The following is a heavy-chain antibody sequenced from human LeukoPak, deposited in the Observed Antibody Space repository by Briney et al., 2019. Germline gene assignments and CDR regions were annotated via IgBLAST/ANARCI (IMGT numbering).Heavy chain of an antibody. CDR2: IRYDGSNK. D-gene: IGHD1-26*01. J-gene: IGHJ4*02. V-gene: IGHV3-30*02. CDR1: GFTFSSYG. Sequence: GGSLRLSCAASGFTFSSYGMHWVRQAPGKGLEWVAFIRYDGSNKYYADSVKGRFTISRDNAKNSMYLQMNSLKTEDTAVYYCATDILGTRAFDYWGQGTLVTVSS. CDR3: ATDILGTRAFDY.